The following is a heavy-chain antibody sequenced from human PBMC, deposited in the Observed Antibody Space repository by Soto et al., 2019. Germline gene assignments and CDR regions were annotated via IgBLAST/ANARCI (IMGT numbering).Heavy chain of an antibody. D-gene: IGHD6-19*01. Sequence: NPSETLSLTCTVSGGSISSGGYYWSWIRQHPGKGLEWIGYIYYSGSTYYNPSLKSRVTISVDTSKNQFSLKLSSVTAADTAVYYCARDSSGWSLDGYWGQGTLVTVSS. J-gene: IGHJ4*02. V-gene: IGHV4-31*03. CDR2: IYYSGST. CDR1: GGSISSGGYY. CDR3: ARDSSGWSLDGY.